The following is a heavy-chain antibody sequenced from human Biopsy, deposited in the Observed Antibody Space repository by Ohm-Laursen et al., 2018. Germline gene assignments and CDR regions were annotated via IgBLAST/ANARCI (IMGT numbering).Heavy chain of an antibody. CDR2: IIPIVGIT. Sequence: GASVKVSCKASGDTFSRSAFLWVRQAPGQGLVYLGRIIPIVGITNHAQTFQGRITLTADKSTFMVYMELSRLRSDDTAIYYCARGGSGSGYYGMGVWGQGATVSVSS. CDR3: ARGGSGSGYYGMGV. D-gene: IGHD3-10*01. CDR1: GDTFSRSA. J-gene: IGHJ6*02. V-gene: IGHV1-69*04.